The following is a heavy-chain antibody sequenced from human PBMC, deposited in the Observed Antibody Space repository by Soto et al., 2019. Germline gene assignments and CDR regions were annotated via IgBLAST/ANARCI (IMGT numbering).Heavy chain of an antibody. V-gene: IGHV4-59*02. CDR2: IYDTGSP. J-gene: IGHJ4*02. CDR3: ARGVGSSPPRY. CDR1: GGSVSFYY. D-gene: IGHD1-26*01. Sequence: PSDTLSLTYPISGGSVSFYYGSWLRQPPGQALEWIGYIYDTGSPYYNPALRSRVSISADTSKNQISLKLTSATAADTAVYYCARGVGSSPPRYWGRGTLVTVSS.